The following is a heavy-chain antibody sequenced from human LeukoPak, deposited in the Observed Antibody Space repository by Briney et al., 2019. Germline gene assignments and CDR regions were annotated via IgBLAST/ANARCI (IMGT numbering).Heavy chain of an antibody. V-gene: IGHV3-23*01. Sequence: GGSLILSFAASGFTFSSYAMRWGRQAPGKGVEWDSAISDSGSSTYYADSVKGRFTISRDNSNNTLYLQMNSLRAEDTAVYYCAKEVVATTSYNWFDPWGQGTLVTVSS. CDR1: GFTFSSYA. J-gene: IGHJ5*02. CDR2: ISDSGSST. D-gene: IGHD5-12*01. CDR3: AKEVVATTSYNWFDP.